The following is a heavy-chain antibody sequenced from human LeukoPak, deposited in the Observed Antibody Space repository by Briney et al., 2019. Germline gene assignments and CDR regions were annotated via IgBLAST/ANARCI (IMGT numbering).Heavy chain of an antibody. CDR1: GGTFSSYA. CDR2: ISAYNGNT. D-gene: IGHD6-6*01. CDR3: ARVRAARGQDY. Sequence: ASVKVSCKASGGTFSSYAISWVRQAPGQGLEWMGWISAYNGNTNYAQKLQGRVTMTTDTSTSTAYMELRSLRSDDTAVYYCARVRAARGQDYWGQGTLVTVSS. J-gene: IGHJ4*02. V-gene: IGHV1-18*01.